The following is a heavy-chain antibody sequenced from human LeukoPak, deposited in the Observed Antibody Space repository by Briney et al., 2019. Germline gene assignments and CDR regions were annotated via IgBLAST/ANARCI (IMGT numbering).Heavy chain of an antibody. CDR2: IIPIFGTA. Sequence: SVKVSCKASGGTFSSYAISWVRQAPGQGLEWMGGIIPIFGTANYAQKFQGRVTITADESTSTAYMELSSLRSEDTAVYYCARGDAPPEDIVATTPFDYWGQGTLVTVSS. J-gene: IGHJ4*02. D-gene: IGHD5-12*01. V-gene: IGHV1-69*13. CDR1: GGTFSSYA. CDR3: ARGDAPPEDIVATTPFDY.